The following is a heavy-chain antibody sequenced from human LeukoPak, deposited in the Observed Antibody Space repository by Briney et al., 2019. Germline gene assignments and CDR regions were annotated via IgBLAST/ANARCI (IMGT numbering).Heavy chain of an antibody. CDR2: INPNSGGT. V-gene: IGHV1-2*02. Sequence: ASVKVSCKASGYTFTGYYMNWVRQAPGQGLEWMGWINPNSGGTNYAQKFQGRVTMTRDTSISTAYMELSSLRSEDTAVYYCARAIRTVTTYYYYYYMDVWGKGTTVTVSS. CDR3: ARAIRTVTTYYYYYYMDV. CDR1: GYTFTGYY. J-gene: IGHJ6*03. D-gene: IGHD4-17*01.